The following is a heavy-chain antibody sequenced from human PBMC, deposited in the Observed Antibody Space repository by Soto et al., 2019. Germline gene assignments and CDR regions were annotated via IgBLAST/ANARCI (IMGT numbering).Heavy chain of an antibody. D-gene: IGHD3-16*02. J-gene: IGHJ4*02. Sequence: QVQLQQWGAGLLKPSETLSLTCAVYGGSFSGYYWSWIRQPPGKGLEWIGEINHSGSTNYNPSLKRRVTISVDTSKNQFSLKLSSVTAADTAVYYCARVLWGDYVWGSYRSRVLDYWGQGTLVTVSS. CDR1: GGSFSGYY. CDR2: INHSGST. V-gene: IGHV4-34*01. CDR3: ARVLWGDYVWGSYRSRVLDY.